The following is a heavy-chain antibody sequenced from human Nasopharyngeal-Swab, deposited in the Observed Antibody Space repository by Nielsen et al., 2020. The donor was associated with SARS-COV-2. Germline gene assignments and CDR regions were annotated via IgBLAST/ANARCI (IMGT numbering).Heavy chain of an antibody. CDR2: INHSGST. J-gene: IGHJ5*02. CDR1: GGSFSGYY. V-gene: IGHV4-34*01. CDR3: ARELLYCSSTSCYENWFDP. D-gene: IGHD2-2*01. Sequence: SETLSLTCAVYGGSFSGYYWSWIRQPPGKGLEWIGEINHSGSTNYNPSLKSRVTISVDTSKNQFSLKLSSVTAADTAVYYCARELLYCSSTSCYENWFDPWGQGTLVTVSS.